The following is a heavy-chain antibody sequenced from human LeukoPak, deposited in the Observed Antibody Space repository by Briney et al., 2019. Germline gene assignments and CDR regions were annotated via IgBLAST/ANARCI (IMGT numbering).Heavy chain of an antibody. V-gene: IGHV3-7*01. CDR3: ARDKGYGSDY. J-gene: IGHJ4*02. D-gene: IGHD3-10*01. CDR1: GFTFSDHW. CDR2: IKQDGSQK. Sequence: GGSLRLSCEASGFTFSDHWMNWVRQAPGMGLEWVACIKQDGSQKYYVDSVKGRFTISRDNAKNSLYLQMSSLGAEDTAMYYCARDKGYGSDYWGPGVQVTVSS.